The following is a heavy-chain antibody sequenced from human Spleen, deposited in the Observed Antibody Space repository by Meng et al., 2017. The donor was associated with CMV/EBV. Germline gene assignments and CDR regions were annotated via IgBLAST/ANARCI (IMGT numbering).Heavy chain of an antibody. V-gene: IGHV1-18*01. J-gene: IGHJ4*02. Sequence: QVQVMQSDAEVKKPGASVKVSCKAYGDTFTSYGISWVRQAPGKGLEWMGWISAYNGNTNYAQKLQGRVTMTTDTSTSTAYMELRSLRSDDTAVYYCARVSIAVAGTGFDYWGQGTLVTVSS. D-gene: IGHD6-19*01. CDR2: ISAYNGNT. CDR1: GDTFTSYG. CDR3: ARVSIAVAGTGFDY.